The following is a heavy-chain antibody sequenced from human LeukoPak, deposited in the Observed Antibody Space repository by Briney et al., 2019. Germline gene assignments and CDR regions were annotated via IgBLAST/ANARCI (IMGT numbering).Heavy chain of an antibody. CDR2: IKRDGSEK. D-gene: IGHD3-10*01. Sequence: GGSLRLSCAASGFTFSSYWMTWVRQAPGKGLEWVANIKRDGSEKYYVDSVKGRFTISRDNAKNSLYLQMNSLRAEDTAVYYCATAYYYATADWGQGTLVTVSS. V-gene: IGHV3-7*01. CDR1: GFTFSSYW. CDR3: ATAYYYATAD. J-gene: IGHJ4*02.